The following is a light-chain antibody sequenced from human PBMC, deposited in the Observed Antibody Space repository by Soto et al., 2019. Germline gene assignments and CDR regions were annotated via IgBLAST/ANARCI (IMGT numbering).Light chain of an antibody. V-gene: IGKV3-20*01. CDR3: QQYAGSPGFT. J-gene: IGKJ3*01. CDR1: QSVNRNS. CDR2: GAS. Sequence: EIVLTQSPGTLSLSPGERAALSCRASQSVNRNSRAWYQQKPGQAPRLLIYGASSRATGIPDRFSGSGSGTDFSLTISGLEPEHFADYYCQQYAGSPGFTFGPGTKVHFK.